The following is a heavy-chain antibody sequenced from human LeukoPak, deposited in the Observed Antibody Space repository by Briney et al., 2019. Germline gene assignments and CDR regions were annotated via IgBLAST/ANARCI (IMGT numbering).Heavy chain of an antibody. CDR3: ARDAIIGSYFDY. D-gene: IGHD6-25*01. CDR2: IGGSGGST. Sequence: PGGSLRLSCAASGFTVSSQGMTWVRQAPGKGLEWVSSIGGSGGSTTYYADSVKGRFTISRDKSRNTLYLQMNSLRAEDTAVYYCARDAIIGSYFDYWGQGTLVTVSS. V-gene: IGHV3-23*01. CDR1: GFTVSSQG. J-gene: IGHJ4*02.